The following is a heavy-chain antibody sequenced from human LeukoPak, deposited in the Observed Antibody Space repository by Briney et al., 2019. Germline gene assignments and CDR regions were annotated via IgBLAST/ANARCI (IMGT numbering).Heavy chain of an antibody. V-gene: IGHV3-43*02. D-gene: IGHD5-24*01. CDR1: GFMFDDYA. Sequence: PGGSLRISCAASGFMFDDYAMHWVRQVPGRGLEWVSLISGDGVSSFYADSVRGRFTISRDNNNNSLSLRMHSLTTEDTAFYYCAREQFSHTSNYFDNWGQGILVTVSS. CDR2: ISGDGVSS. J-gene: IGHJ4*02. CDR3: AREQFSHTSNYFDN.